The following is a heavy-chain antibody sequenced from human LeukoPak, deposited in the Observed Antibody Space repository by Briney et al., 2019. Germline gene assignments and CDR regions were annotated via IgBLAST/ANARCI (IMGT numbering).Heavy chain of an antibody. J-gene: IGHJ6*03. V-gene: IGHV4-34*01. CDR3: ARGSRHNKIVVVTAIRIIDGGMDV. D-gene: IGHD2-21*02. CDR2: INQSEST. CDR1: GGSFSGYY. Sequence: SETLSLTCAIYGGSFSGYYWSWIRQPPGKGLDLIGEINQSESTNYNPSLKSRVTISVDTSKNQFSLKLSSVTAADTTVYYCARGSRHNKIVVVTAIRIIDGGMDVWGKGTTVTVSS.